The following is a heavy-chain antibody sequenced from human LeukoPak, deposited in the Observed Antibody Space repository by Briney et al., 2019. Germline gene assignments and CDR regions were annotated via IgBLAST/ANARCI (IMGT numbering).Heavy chain of an antibody. CDR2: INHSGGT. D-gene: IGHD2-15*01. V-gene: IGHV4-34*01. CDR3: ARYCSGGSCYHRGFDY. J-gene: IGHJ4*02. Sequence: SETLSLTCAVYGGSFSGYYWSWIRQPPGKGLEWIGEINHSGGTNYNPSLKSRVTISVDTSKNQFSLKLSSVTAADTAVYYCARYCSGGSCYHRGFDYWGQGTLVTVSS. CDR1: GGSFSGYY.